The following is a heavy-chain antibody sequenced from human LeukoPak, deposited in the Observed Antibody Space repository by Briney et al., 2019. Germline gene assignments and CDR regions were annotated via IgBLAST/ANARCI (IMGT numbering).Heavy chain of an antibody. V-gene: IGHV4-39*07. CDR3: ARETLDSSGYPNWFDP. CDR2: IYTSGST. J-gene: IGHJ5*02. Sequence: SETLSLTCTVSGGSISTSNYYWGWIRQPPGKGLEWIGRIYTSGSTNYNPSLKSRVTMSVDTSKNQFSLKLSSVTAADTAVYYCARETLDSSGYPNWFDPWGQGTLVTVSS. D-gene: IGHD3-22*01. CDR1: GGSISTSNYY.